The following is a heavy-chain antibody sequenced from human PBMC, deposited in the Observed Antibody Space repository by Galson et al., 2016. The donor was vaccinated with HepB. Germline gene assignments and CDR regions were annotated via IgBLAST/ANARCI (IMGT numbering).Heavy chain of an antibody. D-gene: IGHD5-12*01. CDR1: GYSFTRYT. CDR3: ARSYSGYDHFDY. CDR2: INAGNGNT. J-gene: IGHJ4*02. Sequence: SVKVSCKASGYSFTRYTIHWVRQAPGQGLEWMGWINAGNGNTKYSQKFQGRVTISRDTSASTAYMELSSLRSEDTTVYYCARSYSGYDHFDYWGQGTLVTVSS. V-gene: IGHV1-3*01.